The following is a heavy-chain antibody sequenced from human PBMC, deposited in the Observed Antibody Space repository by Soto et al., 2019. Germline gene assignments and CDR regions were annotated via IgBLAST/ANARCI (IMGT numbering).Heavy chain of an antibody. D-gene: IGHD6-13*01. Sequence: QVQLQESGPGLVKPSQTLSLTCTVSGGSISSGDYYWSWIRQPPGKGLEWIGYIYYSGSTYYNPSLESRVTISVDTSKNQFSLKLSSVTAADTAVYYCAREETRGVPGRAAAGTFDYWGQGTLVTVSS. CDR1: GGSISSGDYY. V-gene: IGHV4-30-4*01. CDR2: IYYSGST. CDR3: AREETRGVPGRAAAGTFDY. J-gene: IGHJ4*02.